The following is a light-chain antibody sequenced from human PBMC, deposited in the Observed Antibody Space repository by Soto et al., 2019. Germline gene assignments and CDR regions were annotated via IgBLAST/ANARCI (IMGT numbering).Light chain of an antibody. V-gene: IGKV3-15*01. CDR2: GAS. Sequence: EIVMTQSPATLSVSPGGRATLSCRASQSVSSNLAWYQQKPGQATRLLIYGASTRATGFPVRLSGSGSGTEFTLTISSLQSEDFAVYYCQQYKNLPLTFGGGTRVEIK. CDR1: QSVSSN. CDR3: QQYKNLPLT. J-gene: IGKJ4*01.